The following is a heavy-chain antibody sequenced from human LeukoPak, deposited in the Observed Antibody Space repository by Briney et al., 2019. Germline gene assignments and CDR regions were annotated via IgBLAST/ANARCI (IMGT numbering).Heavy chain of an antibody. Sequence: GGSLRLSCAASGFTFSSYAMHWVRQAPGKGLEWVAVISYDGSNKYYADSVKGRFTISRDDAKNSVYLQMNSLTAADTAVYYCARDLATRQRTGLYDSWGQGALVTVSS. V-gene: IGHV3-30*04. J-gene: IGHJ4*02. CDR1: GFTFSSYA. D-gene: IGHD3-16*02. CDR2: ISYDGSNK. CDR3: ARDLATRQRTGLYDS.